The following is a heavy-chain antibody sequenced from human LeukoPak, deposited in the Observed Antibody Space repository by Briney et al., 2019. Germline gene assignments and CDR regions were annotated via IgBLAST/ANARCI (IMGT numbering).Heavy chain of an antibody. CDR3: ARGGVLLCIRCYWYFDL. V-gene: IGHV4-30-2*01. Sequence: SETLSLTCAVSGGSISSGGYSWSWIRQPPGKGLEWIGYIYHSGSTYYNPSLKSRVTISVDTSKNQFSLKLGSVTAADTAVYYCARGGVLLCIRCYWYFDLWGRGTLVTVSS. CDR2: IYHSGST. D-gene: IGHD3-10*02. J-gene: IGHJ2*01. CDR1: GGSISSGGYS.